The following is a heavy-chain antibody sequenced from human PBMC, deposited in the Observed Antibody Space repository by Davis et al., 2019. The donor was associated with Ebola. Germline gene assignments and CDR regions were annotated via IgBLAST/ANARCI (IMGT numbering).Heavy chain of an antibody. CDR1: GGSFSGYY. CDR2: FNHRGTT. Sequence: SETLSLTCAVYGGSFSGYYWSWIRQPPGKGLACIGEFNHRGTTHYNPSLKRRVTISVDTSKNQFSLKLSSVTAADTAVYYCARTPPTVRIFDYWGQGTLVTGSS. CDR3: ARTPPTVRIFDY. J-gene: IGHJ4*02. V-gene: IGHV4-34*01. D-gene: IGHD4-17*01.